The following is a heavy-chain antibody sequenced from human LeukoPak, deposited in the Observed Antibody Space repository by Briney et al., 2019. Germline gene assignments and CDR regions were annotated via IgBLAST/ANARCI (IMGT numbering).Heavy chain of an antibody. J-gene: IGHJ6*03. Sequence: SETLSLTCTVSSGSISSSGYYWGWIRQPPGTGLEWAGSIYYSGDTYYNPSLETRVSMSVDTSKNQFSLKLSSVTAADTAVYYCARSRNYYDSSGYYFPYYYYMDVCGKGTTVTVSS. CDR3: ARSRNYYDSSGYYFPYYYYMDV. CDR1: SGSISSSGYY. CDR2: IYYSGDT. V-gene: IGHV4-39*01. D-gene: IGHD3-22*01.